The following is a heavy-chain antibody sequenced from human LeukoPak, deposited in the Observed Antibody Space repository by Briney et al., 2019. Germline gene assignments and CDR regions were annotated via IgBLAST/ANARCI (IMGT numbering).Heavy chain of an antibody. J-gene: IGHJ4*02. Sequence: SETLSLTCTVSGYSISSGYYWGWIRQPPGKGLEWIGSIYHSGSTYYNPSLKSRVTISVDTSKNQFSLKLSSATAADTAVYYCARALNYYDSSGYYYWGQGTLVTVSS. CDR3: ARALNYYDSSGYYY. D-gene: IGHD3-22*01. V-gene: IGHV4-38-2*02. CDR1: GYSISSGYY. CDR2: IYHSGST.